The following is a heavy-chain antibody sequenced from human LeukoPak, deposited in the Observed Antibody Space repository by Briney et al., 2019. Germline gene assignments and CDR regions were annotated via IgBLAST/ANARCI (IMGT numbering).Heavy chain of an antibody. CDR3: ARVPGVYYDRLTGYGSGWFDH. CDR2: INHSGST. CDR1: GGSFSGYY. D-gene: IGHD3-9*01. V-gene: IGHV4-34*01. J-gene: IGHJ5*02. Sequence: SETLSLTCAVYGGSFSGYYWSWIRQPPGKGLEWIGEINHSGSTNYNPSLKSRVTISVETSKNQFSLKVRSMTAADTAVYYCARVPGVYYDRLTGYGSGWFDHWGQGTLVTVSS.